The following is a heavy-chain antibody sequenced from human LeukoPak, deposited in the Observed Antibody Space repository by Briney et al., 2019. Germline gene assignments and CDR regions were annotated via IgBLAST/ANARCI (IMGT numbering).Heavy chain of an antibody. V-gene: IGHV4-34*01. D-gene: IGHD3-10*01. CDR1: GGSFSGYY. CDR3: ASRITMVRGVISRNAYYYYYGMDV. J-gene: IGHJ6*02. CDR2: INHSGST. Sequence: SETLFLTCAVYGGSFSGYYWSWIPQPPGKGLEGSGEINHSGSTNYNPSLKSRVTISVDTSKNQFSLKLSSVTAADTAVYYCASRITMVRGVISRNAYYYYYGMDVWGQGTTVTVSS.